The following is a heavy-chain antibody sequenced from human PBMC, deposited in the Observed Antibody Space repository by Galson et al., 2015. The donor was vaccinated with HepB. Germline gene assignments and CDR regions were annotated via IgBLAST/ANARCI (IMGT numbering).Heavy chain of an antibody. Sequence: SLRLSCAASGFTVRSDYVHWVPQAPGKGLGSVSVITTDGSTYYSDSVKGRFTISSDGSMNTVCLQMNTLRADDTAVYSRATGRGFLLADFGQGAPRSADSMKGRFTIARDGSMNTVSLQMNSLRADDTAVYYCATGRGFLLRYWGQGTLVTVSS. CDR1: GFTVRSDY. D-gene: IGHD4/OR15-4a*01. J-gene: IGHJ4*02. V-gene: IGHV3-53*01. CDR3: ATGRGFLLADFGQGAPRSADSMKGRFTIARDGSMNTVSLQMNSLRADDTAVYYCATGRGFLLRY. CDR2: ITTDGST.